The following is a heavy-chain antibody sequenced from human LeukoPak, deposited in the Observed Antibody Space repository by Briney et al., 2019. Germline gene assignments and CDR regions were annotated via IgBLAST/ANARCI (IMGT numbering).Heavy chain of an antibody. Sequence: GGSLRLSCAASGFTFSSYGMTWVRQAPGKGLEWVSYISSSSSTIYYADSVKGRFTISRDNAKNSLYLQLNSLRAEDTAVYYCARDPYNGSYGDDYYYYMDVWGKGTTVTISS. J-gene: IGHJ6*03. CDR3: ARDPYNGSYGDDYYYYMDV. D-gene: IGHD1-26*01. CDR2: ISSSSSTI. V-gene: IGHV3-48*01. CDR1: GFTFSSYG.